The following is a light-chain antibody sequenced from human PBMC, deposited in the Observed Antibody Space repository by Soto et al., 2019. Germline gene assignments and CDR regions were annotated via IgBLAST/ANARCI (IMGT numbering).Light chain of an antibody. CDR3: QQSNNHPIS. CDR1: QAVNSW. CDR2: DVS. J-gene: IGKJ5*01. Sequence: NHLTHSPYSMSASFGDRFTITFRSSQAVNSWLAWFQQKPGMAPKLVIYDVSSLQSGVPSRFSGSGSGTEFTLTISSLQPEDFATYYCQQSNNHPISFGQGTRLEIK. V-gene: IGKV1-12*01.